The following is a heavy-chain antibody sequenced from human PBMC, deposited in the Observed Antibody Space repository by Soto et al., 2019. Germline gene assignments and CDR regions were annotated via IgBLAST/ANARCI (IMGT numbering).Heavy chain of an antibody. D-gene: IGHD6-19*01. CDR3: AKARIAVAGNPDAFDI. Sequence: PGGSLRLSCAASGFTFSSYAMSWVRQAPGKGLEWVSAISGSGGSTYYADSVKGRFTISRDNSKNTLYLQMNSLRAEDTAVYYCAKARIAVAGNPDAFDIWGQGTMVTVSS. J-gene: IGHJ3*02. CDR1: GFTFSSYA. V-gene: IGHV3-23*01. CDR2: ISGSGGST.